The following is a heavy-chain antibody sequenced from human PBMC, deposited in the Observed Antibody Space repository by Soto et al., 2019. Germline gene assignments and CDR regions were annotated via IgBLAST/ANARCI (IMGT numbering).Heavy chain of an antibody. V-gene: IGHV4-34*01. Sequence: QVQLQQWGAGLLKPSETLSLTCAVYGGSFSGYYWSWIRQPPGKGLVWIGEINHSGSTNYNPSLNSRVTISVDTSKTQFSLELSSVTAADTAVYSCGRLALRFHGAFDIWGHGTMVTVSS. CDR1: GGSFSGYY. D-gene: IGHD3-3*01. CDR2: INHSGST. CDR3: GRLALRFHGAFDI. J-gene: IGHJ3*02.